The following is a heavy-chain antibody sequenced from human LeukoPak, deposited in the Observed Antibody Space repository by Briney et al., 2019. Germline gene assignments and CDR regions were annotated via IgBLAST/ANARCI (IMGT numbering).Heavy chain of an antibody. V-gene: IGHV4-34*01. CDR1: GGSFSGYY. D-gene: IGHD2-2*02. J-gene: IGHJ3*02. CDR2: INHSGST. Sequence: NPSETLSLTCAVYGGSFSGYYWSWIRQPPGKGLEWIGEINHSGSTNYNPSLKSRVTISVDTSKNQFSLKLSSVTAADTAVYYCARGLQFSRRNTPAFDIWGQGTMVTVSS. CDR3: ARGLQFSRRNTPAFDI.